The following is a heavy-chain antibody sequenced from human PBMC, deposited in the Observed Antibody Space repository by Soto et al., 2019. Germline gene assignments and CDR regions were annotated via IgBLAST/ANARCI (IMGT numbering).Heavy chain of an antibody. J-gene: IGHJ6*03. Sequence: EVQRLESGGGLLQPGGSLRLSCAASGFTFSNYAMNWVRQAPGKGLERVSTIIGSGDNTYYADSVKGRFTISRDSSMNTVFLEVNTLRAEDTAIYYCAKGNPVRIEKFYYYMDVWGRGTTVTVSS. CDR1: GFTFSNYA. CDR2: IIGSGDNT. CDR3: AKGNPVRIEKFYYYMDV. V-gene: IGHV3-23*01. D-gene: IGHD4-17*01.